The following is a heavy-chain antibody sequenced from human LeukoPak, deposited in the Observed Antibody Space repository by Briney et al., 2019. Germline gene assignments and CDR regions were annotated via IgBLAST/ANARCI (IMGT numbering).Heavy chain of an antibody. J-gene: IGHJ5*02. CDR1: GFTVSSNY. CDR3: ARHYTGTGGKFDP. D-gene: IGHD3-16*01. CDR2: IYSGGST. Sequence: PGGSLRLSCAASGFTVSSNYMSWVRQAPGKGLEWVSVIYSGGSTYYADSVKGRFSISRDNSKNTLYLQMNSLRAGDTALYYCARHYTGTGGKFDPWGQGTLVTVSS. V-gene: IGHV3-66*04.